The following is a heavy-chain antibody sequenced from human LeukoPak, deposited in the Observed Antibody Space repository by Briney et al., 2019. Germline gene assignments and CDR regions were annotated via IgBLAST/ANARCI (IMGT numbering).Heavy chain of an antibody. Sequence: GGSLRLSCATSGFTFSSYSMLWIRQAPGKGLEWVSYISSSSSAIKYADSVKGRFTISRDNAKNPLYLQMNSLRDKDTAVYYCARDLYYGFVNCGQGTLVSVSS. CDR2: ISSSSSAI. J-gene: IGHJ4*02. D-gene: IGHD1-26*01. V-gene: IGHV3-48*02. CDR1: GFTFSSYS. CDR3: ARDLYYGFVN.